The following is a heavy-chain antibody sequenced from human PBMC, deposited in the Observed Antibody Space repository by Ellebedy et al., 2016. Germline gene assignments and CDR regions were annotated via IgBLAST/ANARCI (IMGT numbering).Heavy chain of an antibody. CDR1: GGTFSSDA. Sequence: ASVKVSCXASGGTFSSDAISWVRQAPGQGLEWMGWINSGGTKYAQKFQGRVTMTRDTSISTAYMELSRLRSDDTAVYYCARESDSSGWYPGDYWGQGTLVTVSS. V-gene: IGHV1-2*02. CDR2: INSGGT. D-gene: IGHD6-19*01. CDR3: ARESDSSGWYPGDY. J-gene: IGHJ4*02.